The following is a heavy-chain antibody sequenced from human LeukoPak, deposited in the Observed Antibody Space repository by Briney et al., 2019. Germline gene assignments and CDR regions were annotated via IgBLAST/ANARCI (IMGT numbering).Heavy chain of an antibody. CDR3: ARVKYPAWVHLVYHPSDAFDI. V-gene: IGHV1-8*03. Sequence: ASVKVSCKASGYTFTSYDINWVRQATGQGLEWMGWMNPNSGNTGYAQKFQGRVTITRNTSISTAYMELSSLRSEDTAVYYCARVKYPAWVHLVYHPSDAFDIWGQGTMVTVPS. J-gene: IGHJ3*02. CDR1: GYTFTSYD. D-gene: IGHD1-1*01. CDR2: MNPNSGNT.